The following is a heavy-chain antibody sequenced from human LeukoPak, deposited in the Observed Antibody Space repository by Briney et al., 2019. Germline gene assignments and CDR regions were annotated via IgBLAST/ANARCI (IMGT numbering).Heavy chain of an antibody. V-gene: IGHV3-30*18. CDR1: GYSFTSYW. CDR2: ISYDGSNK. D-gene: IGHD5-24*01. Sequence: GESLKISCKGSGYSFTSYWIGWVRQAPGKGLEWVAVISYDGSNKYYADSVKGRFTISRDNSKNTLYLQMNSLRAEDTAVYYCAKVEHRYYYYYGMDVWGQGTTVTVFS. J-gene: IGHJ6*02. CDR3: AKVEHRYYYYYGMDV.